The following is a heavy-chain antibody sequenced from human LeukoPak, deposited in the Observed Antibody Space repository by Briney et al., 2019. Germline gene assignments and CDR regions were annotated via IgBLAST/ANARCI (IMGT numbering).Heavy chain of an antibody. V-gene: IGHV1-18*03. J-gene: IGHJ4*02. D-gene: IGHD3-3*01. CDR1: GYTFISYG. Sequence: GASVKVSCKASGYTFISYGISWVRQAPGQGLEWMGWISAYNGNTNYAQKLQGRVTMTTDTSTSTAYMELRSLRSEDMAVYYCARARNYDFWSGYHYYFDYWGQGTLVTVSS. CDR3: ARARNYDFWSGYHYYFDY. CDR2: ISAYNGNT.